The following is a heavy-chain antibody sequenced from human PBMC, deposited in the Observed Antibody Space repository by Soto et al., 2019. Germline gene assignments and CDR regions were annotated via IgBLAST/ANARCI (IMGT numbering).Heavy chain of an antibody. CDR1: GGSISSYY. CDR3: ARVHDTPIIVVYYIDY. D-gene: IGHD1-26*01. Sequence: SETLSLTCTVSGGSISSYYWSWIRQPPGKGLEWIGYIYYSGSTNYNPSLKSRVTISVDTSKNQFSLKLSSVTAADTAVYYCARVHDTPIIVVYYIDYWGQGTLVTVSS. CDR2: IYYSGST. V-gene: IGHV4-59*01. J-gene: IGHJ4*02.